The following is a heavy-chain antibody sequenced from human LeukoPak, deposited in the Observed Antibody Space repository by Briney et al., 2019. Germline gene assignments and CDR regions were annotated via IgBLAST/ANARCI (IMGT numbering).Heavy chain of an antibody. CDR2: ISSSSSYI. CDR3: ARRYCSSTSCYLWPFDY. D-gene: IGHD2-2*01. Sequence: GGSLRLSXAASGFTFSSYSMNWVRQAPGKGLEWVSSISSSSSYIYCADSVKGRFTISRDNAKNSLYLQMNSLRAEDTAVYYCARRYCSSTSCYLWPFDYWGQGTLVTVSS. CDR1: GFTFSSYS. V-gene: IGHV3-21*01. J-gene: IGHJ4*02.